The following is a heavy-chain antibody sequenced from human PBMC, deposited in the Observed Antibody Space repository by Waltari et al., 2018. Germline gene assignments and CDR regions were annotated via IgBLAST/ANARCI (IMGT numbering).Heavy chain of an antibody. J-gene: IGHJ4*02. Sequence: QLQLQESGPGLVKPSETLSLTCTVSGGSISSSSYYWGWLRQPPGKGLEWIGSIYYSGSTYYNPSLKSRVTISVDTSKNQFSLKLSSVTAADTAVYYCARLKWELPYYFDYWGQGTLVTVSS. CDR1: GGSISSSSYY. CDR2: IYYSGST. D-gene: IGHD1-26*01. CDR3: ARLKWELPYYFDY. V-gene: IGHV4-39*07.